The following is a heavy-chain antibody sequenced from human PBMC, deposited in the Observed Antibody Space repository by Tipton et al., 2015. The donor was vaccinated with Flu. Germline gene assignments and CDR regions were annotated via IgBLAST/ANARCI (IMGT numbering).Heavy chain of an antibody. Sequence: TLSLTCTVSGGSMNNYYWSWIRQPAGKGLEWIGRISASGSTTDYNPYLKSRVTMSIDTSKNQFSLKLRYVTAADTAVYYCARDRYAVSSNYFDPWGPGTLVTV. CDR3: ARDRYAVSSNYFDP. CDR1: GGSMNNYY. D-gene: IGHD2-8*01. CDR2: ISASGST. V-gene: IGHV4-4*07. J-gene: IGHJ5*02.